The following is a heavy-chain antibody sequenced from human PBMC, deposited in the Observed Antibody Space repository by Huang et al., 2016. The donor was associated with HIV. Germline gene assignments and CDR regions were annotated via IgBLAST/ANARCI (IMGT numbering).Heavy chain of an antibody. CDR2: INPNTGTT. V-gene: IGHV1-2*02. D-gene: IGHD3-22*01. J-gene: IGHJ5*02. CDR1: GYTFTAFY. Sequence: QVQLEQSGAEMMQPGASVNVSCKSSGYTFTAFYIHGVRQAPGQGLEWVGWINPNTGTTKYAQDFQGRVTLTRDTSTNTAYMGLSRLTAADTAVYYCARWYCPSGCLGFDPWGQGTLVTVSS. CDR3: ARWYCPSGCLGFDP.